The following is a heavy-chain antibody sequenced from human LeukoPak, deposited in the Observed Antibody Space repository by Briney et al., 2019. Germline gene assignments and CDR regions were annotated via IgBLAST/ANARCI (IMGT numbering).Heavy chain of an antibody. Sequence: GGSLRLSCAASGFTFSRHWMSWVRQAPGKGLERVAHMNQDGSAIYYVDSVKGRITISRDNAKNSLYLQMNGLTVADTAVYYCARTVPGYPDDYFDYWGQGTLVTVSS. CDR2: MNQDGSAI. J-gene: IGHJ4*02. V-gene: IGHV3-7*01. D-gene: IGHD6-19*01. CDR3: ARTVPGYPDDYFDY. CDR1: GFTFSRHW.